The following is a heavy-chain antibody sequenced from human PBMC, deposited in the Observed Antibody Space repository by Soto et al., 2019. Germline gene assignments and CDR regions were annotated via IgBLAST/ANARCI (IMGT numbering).Heavy chain of an antibody. CDR3: ARRGHYYDSSGYYYGTFDY. CDR2: IYPGDSDT. V-gene: IGHV5-51*01. D-gene: IGHD3-22*01. Sequence: PGESLKISCKGSGYSFTSYWIGWVRQMPGKGLEWMGIIYPGDSDTRYSPSFQGQVTISADKSISTAYLQWSSLKASDTAMYYCARRGHYYDSSGYYYGTFDYWGQGTLVTVSS. J-gene: IGHJ4*02. CDR1: GYSFTSYW.